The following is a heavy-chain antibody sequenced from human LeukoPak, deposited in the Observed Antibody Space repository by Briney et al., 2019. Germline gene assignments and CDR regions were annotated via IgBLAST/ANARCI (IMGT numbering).Heavy chain of an antibody. CDR2: ISSSSSYI. CDR3: AKFTIFGVVNSY. V-gene: IGHV3-21*04. J-gene: IGHJ4*02. D-gene: IGHD3-3*01. Sequence: GGSLRLSCAASGFTFSSYSMNWVRQAPGKGLEWVSSISSSSSYIYYADSVKGRFTISRDNAKNSLYLQMNSLRAEDTAVYYCAKFTIFGVVNSYWGQGTLVTVSS. CDR1: GFTFSSYS.